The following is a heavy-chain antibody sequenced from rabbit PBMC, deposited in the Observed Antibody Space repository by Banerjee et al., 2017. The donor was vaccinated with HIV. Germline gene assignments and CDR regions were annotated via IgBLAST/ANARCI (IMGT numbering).Heavy chain of an antibody. CDR2: IDPVFGST. CDR1: GFDFSSVSW. Sequence: QEQLEESGGELVKPEGSLTLTCTASGFDFSSVSWMYWVRQAPGKGLEWIGYIDPVFGSTDYASWVNGRFTISSHNAQNTVILLMNSLTAADTATYFCVRDAGSNYYSRLDLWGPGTLVTVS. J-gene: IGHJ3*01. D-gene: IGHD8-1*01. V-gene: IGHV1S47*01. CDR3: VRDAGSNYYSRLDL.